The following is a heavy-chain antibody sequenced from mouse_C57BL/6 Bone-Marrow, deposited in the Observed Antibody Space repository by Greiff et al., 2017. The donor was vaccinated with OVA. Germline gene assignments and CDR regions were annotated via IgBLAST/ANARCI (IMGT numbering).Heavy chain of an antibody. J-gene: IGHJ4*01. V-gene: IGHV10-1*01. D-gene: IGHD3-3*01. CDR2: IRSKSNNYAT. CDR3: VRGTRDY. CDR1: GFSFNPYA. Sequence: EVQGVESGGGLVQPKGSLKLSCAASGFSFNPYAMNWVRQAPGKGLEWVARIRSKSNNYATYYADSVKDRFTISRDDSESMLYLQMNNLKTEDTAMYYCVRGTRDYWGQGTSVTVSS.